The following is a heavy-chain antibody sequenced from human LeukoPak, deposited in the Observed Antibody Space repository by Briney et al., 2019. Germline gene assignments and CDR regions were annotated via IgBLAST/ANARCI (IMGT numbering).Heavy chain of an antibody. CDR1: GGSISSYY. V-gene: IGHV4-59*01. CDR3: ARIGAYCGGDCLLFDP. Sequence: SETLSLTCTVSGGSISSYYWSRIRQPPGKGLEWIGYIYYSGSTNYNPSLKSRVTISVDTSKNQFSLKLSSVTAADTAVYYCARIGAYCGGDCLLFDPWGQGTLVTVSS. J-gene: IGHJ5*02. D-gene: IGHD2-21*02. CDR2: IYYSGST.